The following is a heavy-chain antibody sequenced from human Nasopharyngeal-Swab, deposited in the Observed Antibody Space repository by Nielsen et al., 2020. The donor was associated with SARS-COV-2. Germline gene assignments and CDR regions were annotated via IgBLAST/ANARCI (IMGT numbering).Heavy chain of an antibody. CDR3: ARENQEYANIWIDY. D-gene: IGHD1-1*01. CDR2: ISTRTGAP. J-gene: IGHJ4*02. V-gene: IGHV7-4-1*02. CDR1: GYTFPSNV. Sequence: ASVTVSCKASGYTFPSNVLNWVRQAPGQGPEYIGWISTRTGAPTYAQAFTGRFVISLDTSVSTTYLQLSSLKADDTAVYYCARENQEYANIWIDYWGQGTQVTVSS.